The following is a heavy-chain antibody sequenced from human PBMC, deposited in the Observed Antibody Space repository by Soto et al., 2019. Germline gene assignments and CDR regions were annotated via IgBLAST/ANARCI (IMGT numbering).Heavy chain of an antibody. CDR1: GGTFSSYT. CDR3: ARDCSITSGNAYP. CDR2: IIPILGIA. J-gene: IGHJ5*02. Sequence: QVQLVQSGAEVTKPGSSVKVSCKASGGTFSSYTISWVRQAPGQGLEWMGRIIPILGIANYAQKFQGRVTNSAVKSTSTAYMELSSLISEDTAVYYCARDCSITSGNAYPWGQGTLVTVSS. V-gene: IGHV1-69*04. D-gene: IGHD2-2*01.